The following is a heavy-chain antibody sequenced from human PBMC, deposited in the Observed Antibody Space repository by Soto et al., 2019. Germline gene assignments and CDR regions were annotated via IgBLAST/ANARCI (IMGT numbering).Heavy chain of an antibody. J-gene: IGHJ1*01. CDR2: ISGSGRST. CDR3: ARGDDTSVGDFQH. D-gene: IGHD6-19*01. V-gene: IGHV3-23*01. Sequence: GGSLRLSCAASVFTLRSYGMSWVRQAPGEGLEWVSSISGSGRSTYYAESVKGRFTISRDNSQNTLYLQMNSLRADDTAVYYCARGDDTSVGDFQHWGQGTLVTVSS. CDR1: VFTLRSYG.